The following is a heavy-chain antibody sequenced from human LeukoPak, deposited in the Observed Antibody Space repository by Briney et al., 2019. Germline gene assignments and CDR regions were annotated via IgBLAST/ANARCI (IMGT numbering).Heavy chain of an antibody. V-gene: IGHV3-48*01. CDR2: ISSSSSTI. CDR1: GFTFSSYS. J-gene: IGHJ4*02. D-gene: IGHD5-18*01. Sequence: PGGSLRLSCAASGFTFSSYSMNWVRQAPGKGLEWVSYISSSSSTIYYADSVKGRFTISRDNAKNSLYLQMNSLRAEDTAVYYCARADVDTAMVESFDYWGQGTLVTVSS. CDR3: ARADVDTAMVESFDY.